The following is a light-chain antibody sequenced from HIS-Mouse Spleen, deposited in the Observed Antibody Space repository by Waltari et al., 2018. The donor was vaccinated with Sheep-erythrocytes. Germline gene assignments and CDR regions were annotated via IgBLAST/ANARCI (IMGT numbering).Light chain of an antibody. CDR3: QVWDSSSDHVV. CDR1: ALPKKY. V-gene: IGLV3-10*01. Sequence: SYELTQPPSVSVSPGQTARITCSGDALPKKYAYWYQQKSGQAPVLVIYEDSKRPSGIPERFSGSNSGNTATLTISGTQAMDEADYYCQVWDSSSDHVVFGGGTKLTVL. J-gene: IGLJ2*01. CDR2: EDS.